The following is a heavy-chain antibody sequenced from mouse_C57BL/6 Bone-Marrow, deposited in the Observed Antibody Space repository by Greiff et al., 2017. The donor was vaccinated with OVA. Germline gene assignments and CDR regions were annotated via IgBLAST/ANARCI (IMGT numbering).Heavy chain of an antibody. CDR2: IYPRSGNT. CDR1: GYTFTSYG. V-gene: IGHV1-81*01. Sequence: QVQLQQSGAELARPGASVKLSCKASGYTFTSYGISWVKQRPGQGLEWIGEIYPRSGNTYYTAKFQGKATLTADKSSSTAYMELRSLTSQDSAVYFCARLGYECAPWCAYWGQGTLVTVSA. CDR3: ARLGYECAPWCAY. D-gene: IGHD6-5*01. J-gene: IGHJ3*01.